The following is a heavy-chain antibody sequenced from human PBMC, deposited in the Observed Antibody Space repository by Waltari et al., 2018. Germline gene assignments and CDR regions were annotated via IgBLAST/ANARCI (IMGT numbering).Heavy chain of an antibody. J-gene: IGHJ4*02. Sequence: EVQLVESGGGLVQPGGSLRLSCAASGFRFSNNWMSWVRQAPGEGLEWVANMKEDGTQKYYVDSVRGRFTISRDNTKNTLYLQMNSLRVEDTAVYYCARDWNWGFDYWGQGTLVTVSS. CDR1: GFRFSNNW. CDR3: ARDWNWGFDY. CDR2: MKEDGTQK. D-gene: IGHD7-27*01. V-gene: IGHV3-7*01.